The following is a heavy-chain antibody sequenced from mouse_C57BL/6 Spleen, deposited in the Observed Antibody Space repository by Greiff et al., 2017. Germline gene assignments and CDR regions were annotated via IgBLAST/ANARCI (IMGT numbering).Heavy chain of an antibody. J-gene: IGHJ3*01. D-gene: IGHD1-1*01. CDR1: GFSLTSYA. CDR3: AIIMTTVVARTPWFAY. Sequence: VMLVESGPGLVAPSQSLSITCTVSGFSLTSYAISWVRQPPGKGLEWLGVIWTGGGTNYNSALKSRLSISKDNSKSQVFLKMNSLQTDDTARYYCAIIMTTVVARTPWFAYWGQGTLVTVSA. V-gene: IGHV2-9-1*01. CDR2: IWTGGGT.